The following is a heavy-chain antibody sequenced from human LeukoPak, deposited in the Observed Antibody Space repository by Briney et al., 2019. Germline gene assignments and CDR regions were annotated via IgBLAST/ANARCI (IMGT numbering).Heavy chain of an antibody. V-gene: IGHV3-66*01. CDR3: ASPSAEMTAINGWYFDV. Sequence: RAWGSLRLSCAASGFTVGSNYMNWVRQAPGKGLEWVSVGYSVGSTYYADSVKGSFTISTDYSKNTLYLQMHNLRAEDTAVYYCASPSAEMTAINGWYFDVWGRGTLVTVCS. J-gene: IGHJ2*01. CDR1: GFTVGSNY. CDR2: GYSVGST. D-gene: IGHD5-24*01.